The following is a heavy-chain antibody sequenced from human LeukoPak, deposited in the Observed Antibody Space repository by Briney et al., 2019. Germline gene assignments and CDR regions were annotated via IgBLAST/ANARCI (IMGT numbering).Heavy chain of an antibody. V-gene: IGHV3-21*01. CDR3: ARDSQRDLRRAFDI. D-gene: IGHD5/OR15-5a*01. CDR2: ISSSSSYI. J-gene: IGHJ3*02. CDR1: GFTFSSYN. Sequence: GGSLTLSCAVSGFTFSSYNMNWVRQAPGKGLEWVSSISSSSSYIYYAASVKRRFTIYRTNAKNSLYLQINSLTADDTAVYYAARDSQRDLRRAFDIWGQGTMVTVSS.